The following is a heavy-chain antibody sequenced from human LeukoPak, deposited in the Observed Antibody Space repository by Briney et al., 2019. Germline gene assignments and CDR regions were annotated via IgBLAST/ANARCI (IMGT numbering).Heavy chain of an antibody. D-gene: IGHD2-15*01. J-gene: IGHJ4*02. Sequence: PGGSLRLSCAASAFSLSGNFMGWVRQAPGKGLEWVGFIRSQDGTTEYAASVRGRFSISRDESKRIAYLQMNSLKTEDSAVYHCNRWHISGVSYSNVWGQGTLVTVSS. V-gene: IGHV3-49*04. CDR3: NRWHISGVSYSNV. CDR2: IRSQDGTT. CDR1: AFSLSGNF.